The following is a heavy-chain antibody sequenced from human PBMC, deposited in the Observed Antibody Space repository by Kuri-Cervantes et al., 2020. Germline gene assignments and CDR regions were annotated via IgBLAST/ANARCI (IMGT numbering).Heavy chain of an antibody. CDR1: GGSIINYY. CDR3: ARDSSSYYYYGMDV. V-gene: IGHV4-59*01. Sequence: SETLSLTCTVSGGSIINYYWSWIRQPPGKGLEWIGYIYYSGSTNYNPSLKSRVTISVDTSKNQFSLKLSSVTAADTAVYYCARDSSSYYYYGMDVWGQGTTVTVSS. CDR2: IYYSGST. D-gene: IGHD6-6*01. J-gene: IGHJ6*02.